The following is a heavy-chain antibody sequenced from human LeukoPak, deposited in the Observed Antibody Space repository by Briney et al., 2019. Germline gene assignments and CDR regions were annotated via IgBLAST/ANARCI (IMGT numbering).Heavy chain of an antibody. CDR1: GFTFDDYA. D-gene: IGHD3-22*01. V-gene: IGHV3-9*01. J-gene: IGHJ4*01. CDR3: ARDLLYYYDSSGYFDY. Sequence: GRSLRLSCAASGFTFDDYAMHWVRQAPGKGLEWVSGISWNSGSIGYADSVKGRFTISRDNAKNSLYLQMNSLRAEDTAVYYCARDLLYYYDSSGYFDYWGQGTLVTVSS. CDR2: ISWNSGSI.